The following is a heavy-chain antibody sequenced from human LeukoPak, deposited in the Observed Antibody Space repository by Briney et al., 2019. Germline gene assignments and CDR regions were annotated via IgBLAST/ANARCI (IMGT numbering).Heavy chain of an antibody. J-gene: IGHJ4*02. CDR2: FSGGSGNT. V-gene: IGHV3-23*01. CDR3: AKDQYIYGSSPFDF. D-gene: IGHD3-10*01. Sequence: GVSLRLSCAASGFTFSSYAMSWVRQAPGKGLEWVSSFSGGSGNTYYADSVKGRFTTSRDNSQNTLYLQMSSLRAEDTAIYYCAKDQYIYGSSPFDFWGQGTLVTVSS. CDR1: GFTFSSYA.